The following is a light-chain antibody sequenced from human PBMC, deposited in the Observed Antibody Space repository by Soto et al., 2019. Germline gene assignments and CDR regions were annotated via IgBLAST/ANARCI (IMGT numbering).Light chain of an antibody. CDR1: QSISAW. CDR2: KAS. V-gene: IGKV1-5*03. Sequence: DIQMTQSPSTLSASVGDRVIITCRASQSISAWLAWNQQKPGKAPKLLIYKASSLESGVPSRFSGGGSGTEFTLTISGLQPDGFATYYCQQYNSNPLTFGGGTKVEIK. CDR3: QQYNSNPLT. J-gene: IGKJ4*01.